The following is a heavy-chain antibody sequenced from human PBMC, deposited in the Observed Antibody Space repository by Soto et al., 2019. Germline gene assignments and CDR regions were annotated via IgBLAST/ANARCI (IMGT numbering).Heavy chain of an antibody. CDR1: GGTFSSYA. D-gene: IGHD2-15*01. CDR3: ARVQAATTHPSYNWFDP. J-gene: IGHJ5*02. CDR2: IIPIFGTA. V-gene: IGHV1-69*13. Sequence: SVKVSCKASGGTFSSYAISWVRQAPGQGLEWMGGIIPIFGTADYAQKFQGRVTITADESTSTGNMELSSLRSEDTAVYYCARVQAATTHPSYNWFDPWGQGTLVTVSS.